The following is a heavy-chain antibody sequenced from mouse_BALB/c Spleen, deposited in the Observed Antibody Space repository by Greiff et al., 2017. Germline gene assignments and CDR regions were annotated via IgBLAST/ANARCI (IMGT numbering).Heavy chain of an antibody. CDR1: GYTFTSYW. Sequence: QVQLQQSGPELVRPGASVKMSCKASGYTFTSYWMHWVKQRPGHGLEWIGMIDPSNSETRLNQKFKDKATLNVDKYSNTDYMQLSSLTSEDSAVYYGAVSTMNYYAMDYWGQGTSVTVSS. J-gene: IGHJ4*01. CDR3: AVSTMNYYAMDY. V-gene: IGHV1-74*01. CDR2: IDPSNSET. D-gene: IGHD2-4*01.